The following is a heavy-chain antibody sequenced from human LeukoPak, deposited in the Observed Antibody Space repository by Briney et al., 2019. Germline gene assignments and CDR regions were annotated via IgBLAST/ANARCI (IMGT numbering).Heavy chain of an antibody. CDR1: SDSISTYY. D-gene: IGHD2-2*01. Sequence: SESLSLTCTVSSDSISTYYWSWIRQPPGKGLEWIGYIYYSGSTNYNPSLKSRVTISVDTSKNQFSLKLSSVTAADTAVYYCARGGIVVPAAPADAFDIWGQGTMVTVSS. V-gene: IGHV4-59*01. CDR2: IYYSGST. CDR3: ARGGIVVPAAPADAFDI. J-gene: IGHJ3*02.